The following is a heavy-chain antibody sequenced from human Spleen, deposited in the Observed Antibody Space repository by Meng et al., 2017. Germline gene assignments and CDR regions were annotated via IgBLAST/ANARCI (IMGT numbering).Heavy chain of an antibody. J-gene: IGHJ6*02. V-gene: IGHV3-66*02. D-gene: IGHD1-26*01. Sequence: GESLKISCAASGFTVSHNYMSWVRQAPGKGLEWGSIIYSGGTTYYADSVKGRFTISRDNSKNTLHLQMNSLRTEDTAVYYCARDKVGATRNYYYYYGLDVWGQGTTVTVSS. CDR2: IYSGGTT. CDR3: ARDKVGATRNYYYYYGLDV. CDR1: GFTVSHNY.